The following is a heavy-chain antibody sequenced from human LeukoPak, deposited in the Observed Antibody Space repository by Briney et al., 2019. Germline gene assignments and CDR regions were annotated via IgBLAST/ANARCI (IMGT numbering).Heavy chain of an antibody. J-gene: IGHJ4*02. Sequence: PSETLSLTCTVSGGSISSYYWSWIRQPPGKGLEWIGYIYYSGSTNYNPSLKSRVTMSVDTSKNQFSLKLSSVTAADTAVYYCARDSDSSGYLNYFDYWGQGTLVTVSS. CDR2: IYYSGST. D-gene: IGHD3-22*01. V-gene: IGHV4-59*12. CDR3: ARDSDSSGYLNYFDY. CDR1: GGSISSYY.